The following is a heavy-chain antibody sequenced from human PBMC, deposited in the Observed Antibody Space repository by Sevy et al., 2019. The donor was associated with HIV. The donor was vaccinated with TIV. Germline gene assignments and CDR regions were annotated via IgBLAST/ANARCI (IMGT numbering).Heavy chain of an antibody. CDR1: GYTFTSYG. Sequence: ASVKVSCEASGYTFTSYGIIWVRQAPGQGLEWMGWISAYNGNTNYAHRLQGRVTMTTDTSTSTAYMELTSLRSDDTAVYYCARGPRKYYDSSGYYYPPSYWGQGTLVTVSS. CDR3: ARGPRKYYDSSGYYYPPSY. D-gene: IGHD3-22*01. CDR2: ISAYNGNT. V-gene: IGHV1-18*01. J-gene: IGHJ4*02.